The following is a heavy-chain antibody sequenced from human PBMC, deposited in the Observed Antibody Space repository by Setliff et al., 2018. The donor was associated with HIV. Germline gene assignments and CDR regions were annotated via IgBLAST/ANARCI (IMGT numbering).Heavy chain of an antibody. CDR3: ARPGGSYGDYGWYLRF. J-gene: IGHJ4*02. Sequence: GASVKVSCKASGYPFSGYGISWVRQAPGQGLEWMGRISAYSGDTNYAQKFQGRLTMTTDTSTSTAYMELRSLRSDDTAMYYCARPGGSYGDYGWYLRFWGQGTLVTVSS. V-gene: IGHV1-18*01. CDR2: ISAYSGDT. D-gene: IGHD4-17*01. CDR1: GYPFSGYG.